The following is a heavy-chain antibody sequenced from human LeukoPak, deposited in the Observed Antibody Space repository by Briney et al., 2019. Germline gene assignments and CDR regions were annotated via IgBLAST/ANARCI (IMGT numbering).Heavy chain of an antibody. CDR2: ISGSGGST. D-gene: IGHD6-13*01. Sequence: GGSLRLSCAASGFTFSSYAMSWVRQAPGKGLEWVSGISGSGGSTYYADSVKGRFTISRDNSKNTLYLQMNSLRAEDTAVYYCAKAALEQPHPSYFDYWGQGTLVTVSS. CDR1: GFTFSSYA. CDR3: AKAALEQPHPSYFDY. J-gene: IGHJ4*02. V-gene: IGHV3-23*01.